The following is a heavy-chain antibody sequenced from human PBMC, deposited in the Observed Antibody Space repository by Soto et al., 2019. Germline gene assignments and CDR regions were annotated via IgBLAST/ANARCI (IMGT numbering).Heavy chain of an antibody. D-gene: IGHD1-26*01. Sequence: QVQLVQSGAEVKKPGSSVKVSCEASGGTFSSYAISWVRQAPGQGLEWMGGIIPIFGTANYAQKFQGRVTITADESTSTAYMELSSLRSEDTAVYYCATTPPVGGYYYYGMDVWGQGTTVTVSS. J-gene: IGHJ6*02. V-gene: IGHV1-69*12. CDR1: GGTFSSYA. CDR2: IIPIFGTA. CDR3: ATTPPVGGYYYYGMDV.